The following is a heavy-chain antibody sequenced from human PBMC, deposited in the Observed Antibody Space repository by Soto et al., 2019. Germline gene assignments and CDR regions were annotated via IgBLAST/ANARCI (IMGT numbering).Heavy chain of an antibody. V-gene: IGHV1-2*04. CDR2: INPNSGGT. D-gene: IGHD6-13*01. CDR3: AREIAAAAVYYFDY. Sequence: ASVKVSCKASGYTFTGYYMHWVRQAPGQGLEWMGWINPNSGGTNYAQKFQGWVTMTRDTSISTAYMELSRLRSDDTAVYYCAREIAAAAVYYFDYWGQGTLVTVSS. J-gene: IGHJ4*02. CDR1: GYTFTGYY.